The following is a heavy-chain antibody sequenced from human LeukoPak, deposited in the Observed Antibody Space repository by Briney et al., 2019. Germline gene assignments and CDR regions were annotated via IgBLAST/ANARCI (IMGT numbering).Heavy chain of an antibody. CDR2: ISSSSSYI. J-gene: IGHJ5*02. CDR3: ARSSSSWGPNWFDP. V-gene: IGHV3-21*01. Sequence: GGSLRLSCAASGFTFSSYSMNWVRQAPGKGLEWVSSISSSSSYIYYADSVKGRFTISRDNAKNSLYLQMNSLRAEDTAVYYCARSSSSWGPNWFDPWGQGTLVTVSS. D-gene: IGHD6-13*01. CDR1: GFTFSSYS.